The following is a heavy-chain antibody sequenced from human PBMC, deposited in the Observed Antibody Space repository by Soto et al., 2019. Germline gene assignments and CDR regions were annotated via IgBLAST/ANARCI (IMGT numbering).Heavy chain of an antibody. CDR3: AKWLVGFDP. D-gene: IGHD6-19*01. J-gene: IGHJ5*02. CDR2: ISYDGSNK. V-gene: IGHV3-30*18. CDR1: GFTFSSYG. Sequence: VGSLRLSGAASGFTFSSYGMHWVRQAPGKGLEWVAVISYDGSNKYYADSVKGRFTISRDNSKNTLYLQMNSLRAEDTAVYYCAKWLVGFDPWGQGTLVTVSS.